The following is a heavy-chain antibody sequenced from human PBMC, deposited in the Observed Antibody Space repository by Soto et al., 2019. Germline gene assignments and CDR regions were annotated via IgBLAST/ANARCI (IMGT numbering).Heavy chain of an antibody. CDR3: ARDRGAHPLG. CDR1: GGSMIAYY. D-gene: IGHD2-15*01. V-gene: IGHV4-59*01. Sequence: SETLSLTCTVSGGSMIAYYWNWMRQPPGKGLQWIGYTYYSGSTTYNPSLKSRVTISVDSSKNQFSLKLDSVTPADTAVYYCARDRGAHPLGWGQGTLVTVSS. CDR2: TYYSGST. J-gene: IGHJ4*02.